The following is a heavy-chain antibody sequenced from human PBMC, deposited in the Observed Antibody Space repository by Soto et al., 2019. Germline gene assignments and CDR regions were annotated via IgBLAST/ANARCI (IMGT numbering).Heavy chain of an antibody. D-gene: IGHD3-10*01. CDR3: ARGRSYYGSGTYAPNSHWFDA. Sequence: SETLSLTCAVYGESFSGHFWSWIRQSPGKGLEWIGESNDSGRTNNNPSLKSRVSISVATPRKEFSLKMTSLTAADTAVYFCARGRSYYGSGTYAPNSHWFDAWGQGTLGTVSS. CDR1: GESFSGHF. CDR2: SNDSGRT. V-gene: IGHV4-34*01. J-gene: IGHJ5*02.